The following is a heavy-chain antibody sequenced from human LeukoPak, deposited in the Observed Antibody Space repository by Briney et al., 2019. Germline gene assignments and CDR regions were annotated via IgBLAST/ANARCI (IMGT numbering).Heavy chain of an antibody. J-gene: IGHJ5*02. Sequence: PGGSLRLSCAASGFTFSSYSMNCVRQSPGKGLEWVSYITSSSSTIYYADSVKGRFTISRDNAKNALYLQMNSLRAEDTAVYYCAPSVDGHFDPWGQGTLVTVSS. CDR1: GFTFSSYS. V-gene: IGHV3-48*04. CDR2: ITSSSSTI. D-gene: IGHD6-19*01. CDR3: APSVDGHFDP.